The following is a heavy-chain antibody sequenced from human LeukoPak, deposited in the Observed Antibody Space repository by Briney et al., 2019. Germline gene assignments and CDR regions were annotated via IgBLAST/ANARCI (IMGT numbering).Heavy chain of an antibody. J-gene: IGHJ4*02. V-gene: IGHV4-39*01. CDR3: ARVDCSGGSCYVGY. CDR1: GGSISSSSYY. CDR2: IYYSGST. Sequence: SETLSLTCTVSGGSISSSSYYWGWIRQPPGKGLEWIGSIYYSGSTYYNPSLKSRVTISVDTSKNQFSLKVRSVTAADTAVYYCARVDCSGGSCYVGYWGQGTLVTVSS. D-gene: IGHD2-15*01.